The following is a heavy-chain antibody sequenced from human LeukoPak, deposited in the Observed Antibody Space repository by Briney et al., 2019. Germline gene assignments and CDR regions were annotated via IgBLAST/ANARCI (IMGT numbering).Heavy chain of an antibody. CDR1: GGSISSYY. V-gene: IGHV3-23*01. CDR3: AKDPLYGSGSYLHDAFDI. J-gene: IGHJ3*02. Sequence: PSETLSLTCTVSGGSISSYYWSWVRQAPGKGLEWVSAISGSGGSTYYADSVKGRFTISRDNSKNTLYLQMNSLRAEDTAVYYCAKDPLYGSGSYLHDAFDIWGQGTMVTVSS. D-gene: IGHD3-10*01. CDR2: ISGSGGST.